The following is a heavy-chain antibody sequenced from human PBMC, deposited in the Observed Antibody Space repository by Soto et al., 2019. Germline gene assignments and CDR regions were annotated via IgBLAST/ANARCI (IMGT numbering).Heavy chain of an antibody. CDR2: ISYDGSNK. J-gene: IGHJ5*02. CDR1: GFTFSSYG. V-gene: IGHV3-30*18. CDR3: AKGGTKQLVPWLDP. Sequence: GGSLRLSCAASGFTFSSYGMHWVRQAPGKGLEWVAVISYDGSNKDYADSVKGRFTISRDNSKNTLYLQMNSLRAEDTAVYYCAKGGTKQLVPWLDPWGQGTLVTVSS. D-gene: IGHD6-13*01.